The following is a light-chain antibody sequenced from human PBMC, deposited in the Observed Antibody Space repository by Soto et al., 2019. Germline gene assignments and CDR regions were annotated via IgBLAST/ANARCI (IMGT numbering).Light chain of an antibody. CDR3: QQYNNWPPIT. Sequence: EIVWTQSPATLSLSPGERATLSCMSSQSVSSNLAWFQQKPGQAPRLLIYGASTRATGIPARFSGSGSGTELTLTISSLQSEDFAVYYCQQYNNWPPITFGQGTRLEIK. V-gene: IGKV3-15*01. CDR2: GAS. J-gene: IGKJ5*01. CDR1: QSVSSN.